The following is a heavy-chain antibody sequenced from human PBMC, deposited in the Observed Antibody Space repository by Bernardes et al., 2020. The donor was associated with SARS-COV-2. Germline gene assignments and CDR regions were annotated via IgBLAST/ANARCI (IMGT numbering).Heavy chain of an antibody. D-gene: IGHD3-3*01. CDR2: IYYSGIT. J-gene: IGHJ4*02. Sequence: SETLSLTCTVSGGSISSVGYYWIWLLHHPGKGLEWIGYIYYSGITYYNPSLKSRVTISVDTSKNQFSLKLSSVTAADTAVYYCARAHRITIFGVVRYFDYWGQGTLVTVSS. CDR3: ARAHRITIFGVVRYFDY. CDR1: GGSISSVGYY. V-gene: IGHV4-31*03.